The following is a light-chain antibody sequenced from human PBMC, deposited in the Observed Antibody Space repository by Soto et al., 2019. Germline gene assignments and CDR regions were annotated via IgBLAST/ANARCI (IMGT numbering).Light chain of an antibody. V-gene: IGLV2-8*01. J-gene: IGLJ1*01. CDR1: SSDLGGYDY. CDR2: EVS. Sequence: QSVLTQPPCASGSPGQSVTISCTGTSSDLGGYDYVSWYQHHPGKAPKLIIYEVSERPSGVPDRFSGSKSGNTASLTVSGLQAEDEADYYCSSYGGNNNYVFGTGTKVTVL. CDR3: SSYGGNNNYV.